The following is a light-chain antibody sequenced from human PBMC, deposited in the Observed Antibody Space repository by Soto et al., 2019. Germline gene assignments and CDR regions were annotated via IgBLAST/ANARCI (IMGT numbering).Light chain of an antibody. V-gene: IGKV3-11*01. J-gene: IGKJ1*01. Sequence: EIVLTQSPATLSLSPGEGATLSCRASQSVSTYLAWYQQKPGQAPRLLIYDVSDRAPGIPARFSGSGSGTNFTLTIRGLEPEDFAVYYCQHRSGWPPWTFGQGTKVQI. CDR2: DVS. CDR3: QHRSGWPPWT. CDR1: QSVSTY.